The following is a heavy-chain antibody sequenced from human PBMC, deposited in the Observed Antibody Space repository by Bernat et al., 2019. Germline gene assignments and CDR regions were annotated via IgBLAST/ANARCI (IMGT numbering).Heavy chain of an antibody. Sequence: EVQLVESGGGLVQPGGSLRLSYAASGFTFSTYWMTWVRQAPGKGLEWVGNIKQDGSETNYVDSVTGRFTISRDNAENSLYLQMNSLRAEDTAVYYCARLRYMDIWGKGTTVTVSS. CDR1: GFTFSTYW. CDR2: IKQDGSET. V-gene: IGHV3-7*03. CDR3: ARLRYMDI. J-gene: IGHJ6*03.